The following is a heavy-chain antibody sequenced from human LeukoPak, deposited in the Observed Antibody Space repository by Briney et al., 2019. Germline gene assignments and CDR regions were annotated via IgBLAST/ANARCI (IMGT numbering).Heavy chain of an antibody. CDR1: GFTFSSYS. D-gene: IGHD2-2*01. V-gene: IGHV3-48*01. CDR2: ISSSSSTI. J-gene: IGHJ6*02. CDR3: ARPDIVVVPAANFYYYYGMDV. Sequence: GGSLRLSCAASGFTFSSYSMNWVRQAPGKGLEWVSYISSSSSTIYYADSVKGRFTISRDNAKSSLYLQMNSLRAEDTAVYYCARPDIVVVPAANFYYYYGMDVWGQGTTVTVSS.